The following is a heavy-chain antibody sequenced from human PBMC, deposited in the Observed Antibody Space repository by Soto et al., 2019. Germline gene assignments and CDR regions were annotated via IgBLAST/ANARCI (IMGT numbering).Heavy chain of an antibody. V-gene: IGHV1-18*04. D-gene: IGHD3-22*01. J-gene: IGHJ4*02. CDR2: ISAHNGDT. CDR1: GYSFAAYG. Sequence: ASVKVSCKASGYSFAAYGFSWVRQAPGQGLECVGWISAHNGDTHYSQKFQGRVTLTTDTSTNTGYMELRSLTSDDTAVYFCATEPIYYNDGSGYYPLGHWGQGTLVTVSS. CDR3: ATEPIYYNDGSGYYPLGH.